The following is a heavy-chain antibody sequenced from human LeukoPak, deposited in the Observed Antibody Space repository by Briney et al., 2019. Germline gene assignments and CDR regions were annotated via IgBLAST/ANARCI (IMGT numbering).Heavy chain of an antibody. J-gene: IGHJ4*02. V-gene: IGHV3-23*01. CDR1: GFTFSNYG. CDR3: AKDLPVYSRRPHCDY. D-gene: IGHD6-13*01. CDR2: IIGSGGIT. Sequence: GGSLRLSCAASGFTFSNYGMNWVRQAPGKGLEWISGIIGSGGITNYADSVKGRFTISRDNSKNTLYLQMNSLRAEDTAVYYCAKDLPVYSRRPHCDYWGQGTLVTVSS.